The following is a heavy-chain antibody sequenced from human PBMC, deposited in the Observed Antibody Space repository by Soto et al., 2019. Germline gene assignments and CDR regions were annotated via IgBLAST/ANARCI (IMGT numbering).Heavy chain of an antibody. CDR2: IYYSGST. CDR1: GGSTSSYY. Sequence: SETLSLTCTVSGGSTSSYYWSWIRQPPGKGLEWIGYIYYSGSTNYNPSLKSRVTMSVDTSKNQFSLKLSSVTAADTAVYYCARGYYDFWSGVYYYGMDVWGQGTTVTVSS. D-gene: IGHD3-3*01. V-gene: IGHV4-59*01. J-gene: IGHJ6*02. CDR3: ARGYYDFWSGVYYYGMDV.